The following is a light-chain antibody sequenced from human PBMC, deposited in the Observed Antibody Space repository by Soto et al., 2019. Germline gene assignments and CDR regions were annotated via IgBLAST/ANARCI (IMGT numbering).Light chain of an antibody. CDR3: QTWGPGTVA. Sequence: QLVLTQSPSASASLGASVKLTCTLSSGHSSYDIAWHQQQPETGPRYLMRLNSDGTHRKGDGIPARFSGSSSGAERYLSISSLQAEDEADYYCQTWGPGTVAFGGGTKLT. J-gene: IGLJ2*01. CDR1: SGHSSYD. V-gene: IGLV4-69*01. CDR2: LNSDGTH.